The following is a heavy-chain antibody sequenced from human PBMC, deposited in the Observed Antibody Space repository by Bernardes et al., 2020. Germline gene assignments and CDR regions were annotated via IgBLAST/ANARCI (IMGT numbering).Heavy chain of an antibody. D-gene: IGHD4-17*01. CDR2: IIPIFGTA. J-gene: IGHJ5*02. CDR1: GGTFSSYA. Sequence: SVKVSCKASGGTFSSYAISWVRQAPGQGLEWMGGIIPIFGTANYAQKFQGRVTITADESTSTAYMELSSLRSEDTAVYYCARGGTTVTNFGTYNWFDPWGQGTLVTVSS. CDR3: ARGGTTVTNFGTYNWFDP. V-gene: IGHV1-69*13.